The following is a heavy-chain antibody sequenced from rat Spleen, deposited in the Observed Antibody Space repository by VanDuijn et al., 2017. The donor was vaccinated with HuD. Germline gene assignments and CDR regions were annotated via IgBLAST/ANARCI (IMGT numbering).Heavy chain of an antibody. CDR1: GFTFSNYD. CDR2: ISYEGSRT. D-gene: IGHD1-11*01. V-gene: IGHV5-22*01. Sequence: EVQLVESDGGLVQPGRSLKLSCAASGFTFSNYDMAWVRQAPTKGLEWVASISYEGSRTYYGDSVKGRFTISRDNAKSTLYLQMNSLRSEDTATYYCARQWGYTHNWFAYWGQGTLVTVSS. CDR3: ARQWGYTHNWFAY. J-gene: IGHJ3*01.